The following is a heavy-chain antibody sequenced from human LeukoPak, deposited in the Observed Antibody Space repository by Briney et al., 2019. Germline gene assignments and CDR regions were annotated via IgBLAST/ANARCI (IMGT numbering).Heavy chain of an antibody. CDR3: ARALAAPNNWFDP. D-gene: IGHD6-6*01. CDR2: IIPILGMA. CDR1: GGTFSSYT. J-gene: IGHJ5*02. Sequence: GASVKVSCKASGGTFSSYTISWVRQAPGQGLEWMGRIIPILGMANYAQKFQGRVTITADKSTSTAYMELSSLRSEDTAVYYCARALAAPNNWFDPWGQGTLVTVSS. V-gene: IGHV1-69*02.